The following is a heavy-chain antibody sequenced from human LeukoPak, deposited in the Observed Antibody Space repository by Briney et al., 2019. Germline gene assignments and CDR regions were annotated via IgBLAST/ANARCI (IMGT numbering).Heavy chain of an antibody. D-gene: IGHD3-10*02. CDR3: AELGITMIGGV. J-gene: IGHJ6*04. V-gene: IGHV3-23*01. CDR2: ISGSGGST. Sequence: PGESLRLSCAASGFTFSTYGMSWVRQSPGKGLEWVSGISGSGGSTYHADSVKGRFTISRDNAKNSLYLQMNSLRAEDTAVYYCAELGITMIGGVWGKGTTVTISS. CDR1: GFTFSTYG.